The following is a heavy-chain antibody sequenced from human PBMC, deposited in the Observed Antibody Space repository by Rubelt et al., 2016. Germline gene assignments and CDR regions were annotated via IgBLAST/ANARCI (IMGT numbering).Heavy chain of an antibody. CDR3: AHRRPDYLDY. CDR1: GASISSYYW. V-gene: IGHV2-5*08. CDR2: IYWDDDK. J-gene: IGHJ4*02. Sequence: QESGPGLVKPSETLSLTCTVSGASISSYYWSWIRQPPGKGLEWFALIYWDDDKRYSPSLKSRHTITKDTSKTPVILTMTNMDPVDTATDYCAHRRPDYLDYWGQGTLVTVSS.